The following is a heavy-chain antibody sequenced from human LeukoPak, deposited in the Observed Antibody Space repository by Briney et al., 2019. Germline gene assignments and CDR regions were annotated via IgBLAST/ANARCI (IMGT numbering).Heavy chain of an antibody. J-gene: IGHJ6*02. CDR3: ARHSVDTAMVSYYYYGMDV. D-gene: IGHD5-18*01. V-gene: IGHV4-39*01. Sequence: PSETLSLTCTVSGGSISGSSYYWGWIRQPPGKGLEGIGSIYYSGSTYYNPSLKSRVTISVDTSKNQFSLKLSSVTAADTAVYYCARHSVDTAMVSYYYYGMDVWGQGTTVTVSS. CDR1: GGSISGSSYY. CDR2: IYYSGST.